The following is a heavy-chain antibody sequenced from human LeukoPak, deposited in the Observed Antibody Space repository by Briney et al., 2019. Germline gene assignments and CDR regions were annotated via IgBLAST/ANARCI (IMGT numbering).Heavy chain of an antibody. V-gene: IGHV3-7*01. J-gene: IGHJ4*02. CDR1: GFTFGDHA. CDR2: IKQDGSEK. Sequence: GGSLRLSCTASGFTFGDHAMSWFRQPPGKGLEWVANIKQDGSEKYYVDSVKGRFTISRDNAKNSLFLQMNSLRAEDTAVYYCAREVTPYYWGQGTLVTVSS. CDR3: AREVTPYY. D-gene: IGHD4-23*01.